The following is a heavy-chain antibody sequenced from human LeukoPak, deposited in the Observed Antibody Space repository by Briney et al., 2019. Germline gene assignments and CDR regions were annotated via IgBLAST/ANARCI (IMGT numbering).Heavy chain of an antibody. CDR1: GFTLSGSA. D-gene: IGHD1-26*01. J-gene: IGHJ5*02. CDR3: TRDSGTYNWFDP. CDR2: INKKEKGDATAT. V-gene: IGHV3-73*01. Sequence: GRSLRLSCAASGFTLSGSAIHWARLSSGNGLEWLGQINKKEKGDATATAYGASVKGRFTISRDDSINTAYLQMKSLKTEDTALYYCTRDSGTYNWFDPWGQGTLVTDSS.